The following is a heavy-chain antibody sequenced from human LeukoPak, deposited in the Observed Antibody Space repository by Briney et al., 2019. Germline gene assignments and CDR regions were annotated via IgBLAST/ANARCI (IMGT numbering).Heavy chain of an antibody. CDR2: ISSSSYI. Sequence: GGSLRLSCAASGFTFSSYTMNWVRQAPGKGLEWVSSISSSSYIYYADSVKGRFTISRDNSKNTLYLQMNSLRAEDTAVYYCARDPSSSPNGYSNHYYYGMDVWGQGTTVTVSS. CDR1: GFTFSSYT. CDR3: ARDPSSSPNGYSNHYYYGMDV. J-gene: IGHJ6*02. D-gene: IGHD4-11*01. V-gene: IGHV3-21*01.